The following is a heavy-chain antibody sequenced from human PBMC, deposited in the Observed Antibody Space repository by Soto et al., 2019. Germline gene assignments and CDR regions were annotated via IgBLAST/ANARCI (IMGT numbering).Heavy chain of an antibody. CDR3: ATRSSDYYFY. Sequence: GGSLRLSCAASGLTLSNFETDWVRQAPGKGLEWIAYISIGARSIHYADSVRGRLTISRDDAENSVFLQMDRLSAEDTAVYFCATRSSDYYFYWGQGALVTVSS. CDR1: GLTLSNFE. V-gene: IGHV3-48*03. CDR2: ISIGARSI. J-gene: IGHJ4*02. D-gene: IGHD4-17*01.